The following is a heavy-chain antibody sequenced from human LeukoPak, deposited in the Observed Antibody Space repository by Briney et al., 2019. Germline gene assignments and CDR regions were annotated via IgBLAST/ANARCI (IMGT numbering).Heavy chain of an antibody. V-gene: IGHV3-23*01. Sequence: GGSLRLSCAASGFNFDIYGMSWVRQAPGKGLDWLSAISANGVNTYYGDSVKGRFTISRDNSKNTLYLHMHSLRADDTALYYCAKDVHGAFDCWGQGILVTVSS. CDR2: ISANGVNT. D-gene: IGHD3-10*01. CDR1: GFNFDIYG. J-gene: IGHJ4*02. CDR3: AKDVHGAFDC.